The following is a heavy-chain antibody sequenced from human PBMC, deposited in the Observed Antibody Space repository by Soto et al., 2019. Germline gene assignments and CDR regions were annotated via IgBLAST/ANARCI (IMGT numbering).Heavy chain of an antibody. V-gene: IGHV1-18*01. CDR1: GYTFRNYG. CDR2: VSAYNRNT. J-gene: IGHJ4*02. Sequence: QVQLVQSGAEVKKPGASVKVSCEAYGYTFRNYGITWVRQAPGQGLEWMGWVSAYNRNTNYAQKFQERVTMTTDTITSTAYMELRSLRSDDTAIYFCAGERQWESLPYWGQGTLVTVSS. D-gene: IGHD1-26*01. CDR3: AGERQWESLPY.